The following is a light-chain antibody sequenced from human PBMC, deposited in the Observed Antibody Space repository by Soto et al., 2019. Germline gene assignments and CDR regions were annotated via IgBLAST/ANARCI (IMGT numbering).Light chain of an antibody. CDR2: DVI. CDR1: ISDVVGYNY. Sequence: QAVMTQPSSVSSSPGQSITISCTGTISDVVGYNYASWYQQHPGKAPQLIIYDVINRPSGVSNRFSGSKSGNTASLTISGLQAEDEADYYCSSYVGSKTLYVFGTVTKV. J-gene: IGLJ1*01. V-gene: IGLV2-14*01. CDR3: SSYVGSKTLYV.